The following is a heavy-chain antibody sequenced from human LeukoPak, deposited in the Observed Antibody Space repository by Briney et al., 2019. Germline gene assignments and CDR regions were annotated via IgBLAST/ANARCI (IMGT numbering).Heavy chain of an antibody. CDR3: AREGGLSSSWFDY. D-gene: IGHD6-13*01. CDR2: IIPIFGTA. Sequence: ASVKVSCKASGGTFISYAISWVRQAPGQGLEWMGGIIPIFGTANYAQKFQGRVTITADESTSTAYMELSSPRSEDTAVYYCAREGGLSSSWFDYWGQGTLVTVSS. V-gene: IGHV1-69*01. CDR1: GGTFISYA. J-gene: IGHJ4*02.